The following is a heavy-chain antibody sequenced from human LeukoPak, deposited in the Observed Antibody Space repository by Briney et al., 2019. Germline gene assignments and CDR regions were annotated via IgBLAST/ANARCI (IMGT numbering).Heavy chain of an antibody. Sequence: SETLSLTCTVSGGSISSYYWSWIRQPPGKGLEWIGYIYYSGSTNYNPSLKSRVTISVDTSKNQFSLKLSSVTAADTAVYYCARVGLRRYYDSWGQGTLVTASS. CDR2: IYYSGST. CDR3: ARVGLRRYYDS. D-gene: IGHD3-10*01. CDR1: GGSISSYY. J-gene: IGHJ4*02. V-gene: IGHV4-59*01.